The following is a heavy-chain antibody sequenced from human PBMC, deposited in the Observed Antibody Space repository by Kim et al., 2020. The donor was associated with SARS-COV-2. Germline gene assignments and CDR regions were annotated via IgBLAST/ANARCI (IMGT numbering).Heavy chain of an antibody. CDR2: ISYDGSNK. J-gene: IGHJ3*02. CDR1: GFTFSSYA. V-gene: IGHV3-30-3*01. CDR3: ARDSGRAFDI. D-gene: IGHD3-10*01. Sequence: GGSLRLSCAASGFTFSSYAMHWVRQAPGKGLEWVALISYDGSNKYYADSVKGRFTISRDNSKNTLYLQMNSLRAEDTAVYYCARDSGRAFDIWGQGTMVT.